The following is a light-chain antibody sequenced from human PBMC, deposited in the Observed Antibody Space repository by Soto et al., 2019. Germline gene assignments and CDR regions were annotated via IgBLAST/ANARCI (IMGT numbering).Light chain of an antibody. V-gene: IGKV1-6*01. CDR2: AAS. J-gene: IGKJ1*01. CDR3: LQHYNYPRT. Sequence: AIQMTQSPSSLSASVGDRVTITCRAGQNIRDDLSWYQQRPGKAPKLLIYAASSLQSGVPSRFSGNRSGTDFTLTISSLQPEDFATYYCLQHYNYPRTFGRGTKVDI. CDR1: QNIRDD.